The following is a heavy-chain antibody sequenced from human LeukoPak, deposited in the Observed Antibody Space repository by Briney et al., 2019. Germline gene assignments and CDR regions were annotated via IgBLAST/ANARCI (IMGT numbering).Heavy chain of an antibody. Sequence: PGGSLRLSCAASGFTLSNHAMNWVRQAPGKGLEWVSAISGSGGSTYYADSVKGRFTISRDNSKNTLYLQMNSLRAEDTAVYYCAKDAGATLTSFDYWGQGTLVTVSS. J-gene: IGHJ4*02. CDR1: GFTLSNHA. CDR3: AKDAGATLTSFDY. V-gene: IGHV3-23*01. CDR2: ISGSGGST. D-gene: IGHD1-26*01.